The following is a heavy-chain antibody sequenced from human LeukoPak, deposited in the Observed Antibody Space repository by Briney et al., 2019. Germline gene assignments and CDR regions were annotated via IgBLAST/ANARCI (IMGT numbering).Heavy chain of an antibody. V-gene: IGHV3-66*01. CDR3: AKERSDINDYYNFDY. CDR2: IYSGGST. CDR1: GFTVCSNY. D-gene: IGHD3-22*01. J-gene: IGHJ4*02. Sequence: GGSLRLSCAASGFTVCSNYMSWVRQAPGKELEWVSVIYSGGSTYYADSVKGRFTISRDNSKNTLYLQMNSLRAEDTAVYYCAKERSDINDYYNFDYWGQGTLVTVSS.